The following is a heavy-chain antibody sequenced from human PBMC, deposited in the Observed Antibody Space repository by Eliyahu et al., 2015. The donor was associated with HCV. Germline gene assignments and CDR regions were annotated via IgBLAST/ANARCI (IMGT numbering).Heavy chain of an antibody. CDR1: GGSISSGGYY. D-gene: IGHD6-13*01. J-gene: IGHJ4*02. CDR2: IYYSGST. Sequence: QVQLQESGPGLVKPSQTLSLTCTVSGGSISSGGYYWSWIRQHPGKGLEWIGYIYYSGSTYYNPSLKSRVTISVDTSKNQFSLKLSSVTAADTAVYYCASTGYSSSWLVRGPTVTFDYWGQGTLVTVSS. CDR3: ASTGYSSSWLVRGPTVTFDY. V-gene: IGHV4-31*03.